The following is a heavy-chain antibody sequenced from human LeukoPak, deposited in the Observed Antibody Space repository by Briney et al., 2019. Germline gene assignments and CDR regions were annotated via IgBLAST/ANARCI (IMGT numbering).Heavy chain of an antibody. CDR2: INRDGSEQ. J-gene: IGHJ4*02. V-gene: IGHV3-7*01. D-gene: IGHD1-26*01. Sequence: PGGSLRLSCEVSGFTFSSYWMTWARHIPGKGLEWVANINRDGSEQHYVESVKGRFTISRGNGRNSLYLQMDSLRVDDTAVYYCAKVGAWELQRVFENWGQGTLVTVSS. CDR1: GFTFSSYW. CDR3: AKVGAWELQRVFEN.